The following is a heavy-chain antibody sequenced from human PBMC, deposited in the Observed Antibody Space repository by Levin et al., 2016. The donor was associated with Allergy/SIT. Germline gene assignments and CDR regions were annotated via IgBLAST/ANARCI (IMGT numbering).Heavy chain of an antibody. CDR3: ARDPDASSNFDP. Sequence: GESLKISCAASGFSFSNYAMSWLRQAPGKGLEWVAVIWYDGSNKYYADSVKGRFTISRDNSKNTLYLQMNSLRAEDTAVYYCARDPDASSNFDPWGQGTLVTVSS. CDR1: GFSFSNYA. V-gene: IGHV3-33*08. D-gene: IGHD6-13*01. CDR2: IWYDGSNK. J-gene: IGHJ5*02.